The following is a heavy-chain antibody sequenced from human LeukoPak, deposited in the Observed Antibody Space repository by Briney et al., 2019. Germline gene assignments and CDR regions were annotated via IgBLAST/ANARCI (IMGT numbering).Heavy chain of an antibody. Sequence: PGGSLRLSCAASGFTFSSYAMHWVRQAPGKGLEWVSSISSRSTYIYYADSVKGRFIISRDNDKNSLYLQMNSLRVEDTAIYYCARDLINYGGYCLDFWGQGTLVTVSS. D-gene: IGHD4-11*01. J-gene: IGHJ4*02. V-gene: IGHV3-21*01. CDR1: GFTFSSYA. CDR3: ARDLINYGGYCLDF. CDR2: ISSRSTYI.